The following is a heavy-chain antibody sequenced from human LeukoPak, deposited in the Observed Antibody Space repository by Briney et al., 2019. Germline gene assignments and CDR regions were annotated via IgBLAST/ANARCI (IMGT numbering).Heavy chain of an antibody. V-gene: IGHV3-30*04. CDR3: AKDAKRGGSYSDY. Sequence: GGSLRLSCAASGFTFSSYAMHWVRQAPGKGLEWVAVISYDGSNKYYADSVKGRFTISRDNSKNTLYLQMNSLRAEDTAVYYCAKDAKRGGSYSDYWGQGTLVTVSS. D-gene: IGHD1-26*01. CDR1: GFTFSSYA. CDR2: ISYDGSNK. J-gene: IGHJ4*02.